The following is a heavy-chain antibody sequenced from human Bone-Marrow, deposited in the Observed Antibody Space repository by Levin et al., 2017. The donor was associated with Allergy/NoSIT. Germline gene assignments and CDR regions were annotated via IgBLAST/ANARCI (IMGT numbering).Heavy chain of an antibody. D-gene: IGHD3-22*01. CDR3: AKKAATDSGGYQYCFFDF. Sequence: GGSLRLSCAASAFAFGTYGMIWVRQAPGKGLEWVSVISGSGSTAYYADSVKGRFTISRDNSKNTLYLQMNSLRVEDTAVYFCAKKAATDSGGYQYCFFDFWGRGTLVTVSS. CDR1: AFAFGTYG. J-gene: IGHJ2*01. V-gene: IGHV3-23*01. CDR2: ISGSGSTA.